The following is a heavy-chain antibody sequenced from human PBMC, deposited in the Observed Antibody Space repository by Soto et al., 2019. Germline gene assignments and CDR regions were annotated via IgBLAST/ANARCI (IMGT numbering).Heavy chain of an antibody. J-gene: IGHJ5*02. V-gene: IGHV1-18*01. D-gene: IGHD6-13*01. CDR2: ISAYNGNT. CDR1: GYTFTSYG. Sequence: ASVKVSFKASGYTFTSYGISWVRQAPVQGLEWMGWISAYNGNTNYAQKLQGRVTMTTDTSTSTAYMELRSLRSDDTAVYYCACSKGCRSWYNWFDRWGQGTLVTVSS. CDR3: ACSKGCRSWYNWFDR.